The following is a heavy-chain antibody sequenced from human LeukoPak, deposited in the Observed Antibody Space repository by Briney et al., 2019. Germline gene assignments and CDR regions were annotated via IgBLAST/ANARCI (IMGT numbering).Heavy chain of an antibody. J-gene: IGHJ4*02. D-gene: IGHD5-24*01. CDR2: IYTSGST. Sequence: PSETLSLTCTVSGGSISSGSYYWSWIRQPAGKGLEWIGRIYTSGSTNYNPSLKSRVTISVDTSKNQFSLKLSSVTAADTAVYYCAGGVRDGYNPCWGQGTLVTVSS. CDR3: AGGVRDGYNPC. CDR1: GGSISSGSYY. V-gene: IGHV4-61*02.